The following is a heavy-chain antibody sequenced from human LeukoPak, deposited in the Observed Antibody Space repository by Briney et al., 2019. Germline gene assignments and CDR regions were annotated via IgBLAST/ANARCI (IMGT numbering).Heavy chain of an antibody. CDR1: GFTFSHYS. CDR2: ISWNSGSI. J-gene: IGHJ6*02. CDR3: AKELLYGMDV. Sequence: GGSLRLSCVASGFTFSHYSMNWVRQAPGKGLEWVSGISWNSGSIGYADSVKGRFTISRDNAKNSLYLQMNSLRAEDTALYYCAKELLYGMDVWGQGTTVTVSS. V-gene: IGHV3-9*01.